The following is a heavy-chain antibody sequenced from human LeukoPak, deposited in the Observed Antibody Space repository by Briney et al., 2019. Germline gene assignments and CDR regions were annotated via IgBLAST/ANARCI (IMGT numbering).Heavy chain of an antibody. D-gene: IGHD6-19*01. CDR1: GFTFSSYG. CDR2: IRYDGSNK. Sequence: GGSLRLSCAASGFTFSSYGMHWVRQAPGKGLEWVAFIRYDGSNKYYADSVKGRFTISRDNSKNTLYLQMNSLRAEDTAVYYCARDSSGWSGSYYFDYWAREPWSPSPQ. V-gene: IGHV3-30*02. CDR3: ARDSSGWSGSYYFDY. J-gene: IGHJ4*02.